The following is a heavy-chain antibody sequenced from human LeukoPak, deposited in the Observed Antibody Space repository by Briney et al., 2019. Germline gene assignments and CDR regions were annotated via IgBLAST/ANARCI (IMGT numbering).Heavy chain of an antibody. CDR3: ARRDCVGDCYSNWFDP. CDR1: GDTFTKYF. D-gene: IGHD2-21*02. Sequence: ASVKVSCKALGDTFTKYFMHWVRQAPGQGLEWMGIINPRGGSTGYAQKFQGRITMTTDMSTRTVYMELSSLESEDTAVYYCARRDCVGDCYSNWFDPWGQGTLVTVSS. CDR2: INPRGGST. V-gene: IGHV1-46*01. J-gene: IGHJ5*02.